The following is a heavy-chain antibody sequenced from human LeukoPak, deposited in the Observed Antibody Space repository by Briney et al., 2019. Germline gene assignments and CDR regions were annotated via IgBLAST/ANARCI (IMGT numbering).Heavy chain of an antibody. J-gene: IGHJ4*02. V-gene: IGHV3-64D*06. CDR2: SSANGGST. Sequence: PGESLRLSCSGSGFTFSTRPMHWVRQAPGKGLEYVSGSSANGGSTYYADSAKGRFIISRDNSKNTVYLQMSSLRPEDTAMYYCVNQISGWVYWGQGTLVTVSS. D-gene: IGHD6-19*01. CDR3: VNQISGWVY. CDR1: GFTFSTRP.